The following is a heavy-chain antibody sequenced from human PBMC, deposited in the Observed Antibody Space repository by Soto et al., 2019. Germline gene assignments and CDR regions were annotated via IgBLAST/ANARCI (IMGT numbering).Heavy chain of an antibody. D-gene: IGHD4-17*01. CDR3: AGGRGGGVYGDYDFDL. V-gene: IGHV4-31*03. Sequence: QVQLQESGPGLVKPSQTLSLTCTVSGGSISSGGYYWSWIRQHPGKGLEWIGYIYYSGSTYYNPSLKSRFTISVDTSKNKFSRKLGSGTAADTAVYSWAGGRGGGVYGDYDFDLWGRGTLVTVSS. CDR2: IYYSGST. J-gene: IGHJ2*01. CDR1: GGSISSGGYY.